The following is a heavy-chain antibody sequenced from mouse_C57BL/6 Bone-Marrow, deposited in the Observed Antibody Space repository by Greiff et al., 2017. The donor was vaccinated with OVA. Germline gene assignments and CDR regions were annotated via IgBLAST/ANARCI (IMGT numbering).Heavy chain of an antibody. CDR3: ARNPAYYSNYEAMDY. V-gene: IGHV1-80*01. D-gene: IGHD2-5*01. CDR2: IYPGDGDT. J-gene: IGHJ4*01. Sequence: VQLQESGAELVKPGASVKISCKASGYAFSSYWMNWVKQRPGKGLEWIGQIYPGDGDTNYNGKFKGKATLTADKSSSTAYMQLSSLTSEDSAVYFCARNPAYYSNYEAMDYWGQGTSVTVSS. CDR1: GYAFSSYW.